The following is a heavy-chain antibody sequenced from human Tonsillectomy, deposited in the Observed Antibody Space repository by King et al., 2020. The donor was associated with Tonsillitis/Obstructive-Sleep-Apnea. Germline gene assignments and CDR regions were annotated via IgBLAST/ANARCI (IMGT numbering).Heavy chain of an antibody. Sequence: VQLQESGPGLVKPSETLSLTCTVSGGSISSSYWSWIRQPPGKGLEWIGNIYYSGSTNYNPSLKSRVPMSVDTSKNQFSLKLSSVTAADTAVCFCARHNTPYYYNYVMDVWGQGTTVTVSS. CDR1: GGSISSSY. J-gene: IGHJ6*02. CDR3: ARHNTPYYYNYVMDV. V-gene: IGHV4-59*08. CDR2: IYYSGST.